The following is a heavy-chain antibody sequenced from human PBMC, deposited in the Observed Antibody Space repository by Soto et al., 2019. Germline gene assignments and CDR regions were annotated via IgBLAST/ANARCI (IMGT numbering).Heavy chain of an antibody. CDR3: AKGKSTGDIDWFDP. Sequence: GGSPRLSCTASGFTLQNYAMAWVRQAPGKGLEWVSTLIGGHYGTAYSYSVKGRFTVSRDNSKNCLYLQMNSLGVEDTAMYFCAKGKSTGDIDWFDPWGQVRLLPVSP. D-gene: IGHD3-10*01. CDR2: LIGGHYGT. J-gene: IGHJ5*02. CDR1: GFTLQNYA. V-gene: IGHV3-23*01.